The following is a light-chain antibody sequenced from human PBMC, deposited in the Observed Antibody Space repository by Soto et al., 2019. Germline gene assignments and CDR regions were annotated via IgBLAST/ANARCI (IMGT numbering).Light chain of an antibody. CDR3: QSYDASLSAYV. J-gene: IGLJ1*01. Sequence: QSVLAQPPSVSGDPGQKVTISCTGSSSNIGAGYDLHWYQQLPGTAPKLLLYGNINRPSGVPDRFSGSKSGTSASLAITGLQAEDEADYYCQSYDASLSAYVFGTGTKVTVL. CDR2: GNI. CDR1: SSNIGAGYD. V-gene: IGLV1-40*01.